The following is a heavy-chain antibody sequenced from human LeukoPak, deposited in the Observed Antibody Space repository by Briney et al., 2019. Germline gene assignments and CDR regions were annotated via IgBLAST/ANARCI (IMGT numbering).Heavy chain of an antibody. CDR1: GFTFDDYG. Sequence: GSLRLSCAASGFTFDDYGMSWVRQAPGKGLEWVSGINWNGGSTGYADSVKGRFTISRDNAKNSLHLQMNSLRAEDTALYYCARGLQGGNSADYWGQGTLVTVSS. CDR3: ARGLQGGNSADY. D-gene: IGHD4-23*01. J-gene: IGHJ4*02. CDR2: INWNGGST. V-gene: IGHV3-20*04.